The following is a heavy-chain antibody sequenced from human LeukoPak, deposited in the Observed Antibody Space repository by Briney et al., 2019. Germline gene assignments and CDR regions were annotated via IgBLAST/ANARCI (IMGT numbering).Heavy chain of an antibody. CDR3: AKSFLRWDLTMVILSF. CDR2: ISYDGSNK. CDR1: GFTFSSYW. J-gene: IGHJ4*02. V-gene: IGHV3-30*18. D-gene: IGHD3-10*01. Sequence: GGSLRLSCAASGFTFSSYWMSWVRQAPGKGLEWVAVISYDGSNKYYADSVKGRFTISRDNSKNTLYLQMNSLRAEDTAVYYCAKSFLRWDLTMVILSFWGQGTLVTVSS.